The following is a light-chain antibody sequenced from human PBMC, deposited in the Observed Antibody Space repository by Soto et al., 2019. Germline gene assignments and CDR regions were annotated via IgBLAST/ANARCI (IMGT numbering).Light chain of an antibody. J-gene: IGKJ3*01. CDR1: QIVSSY. V-gene: IGKV3-20*01. Sequence: IMFTHAPATLFLSPLERANLSLMASQIVSSYLASYQQKPGQAPRLLIYGASRRATGFPARFSGSGSGTDFTLTISSLQSEDFAVYYCQKYGSSLFTCGTGNKGVIK. CDR2: GAS. CDR3: QKYGSSLFT.